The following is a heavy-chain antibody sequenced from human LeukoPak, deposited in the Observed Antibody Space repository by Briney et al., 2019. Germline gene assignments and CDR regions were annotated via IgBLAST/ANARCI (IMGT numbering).Heavy chain of an antibody. Sequence: GGSLRLSCAASGFTFSSYWMSWVRQAPGKGLEWVANIKQDGSEKYYVDSVKGRFTISRDNAKNSLYLQMNSLRAEDTAVYYCARDQSPWYDFWSSKYSEWGQGTLVTVSS. CDR2: IKQDGSEK. CDR1: GFTFSSYW. J-gene: IGHJ4*02. V-gene: IGHV3-7*01. D-gene: IGHD3-3*01. CDR3: ARDQSPWYDFWSSKYSE.